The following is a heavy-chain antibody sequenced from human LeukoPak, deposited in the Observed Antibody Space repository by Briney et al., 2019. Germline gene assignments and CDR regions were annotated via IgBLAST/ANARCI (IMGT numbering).Heavy chain of an antibody. CDR1: GFAFSSYA. J-gene: IGHJ4*02. V-gene: IGHV3-23*01. D-gene: IGHD3-22*01. CDR3: AKVKVSDSSGYYYAPDY. Sequence: GGSLRLSCAASGFAFSSYAMSWVRQAPGKGLEWVSAISGSGGSTYYADSVKGRFTISRDNSKNTLHLQMNSLRAEDTAVYYCAKVKVSDSSGYYYAPDYWGQGTLVTVSS. CDR2: ISGSGGST.